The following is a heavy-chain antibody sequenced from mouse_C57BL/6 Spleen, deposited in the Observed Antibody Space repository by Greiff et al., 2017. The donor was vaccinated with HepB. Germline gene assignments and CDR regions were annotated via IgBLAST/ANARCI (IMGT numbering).Heavy chain of an antibody. D-gene: IGHD1-1*01. J-gene: IGHJ1*03. Sequence: QVQLQQPGAELVKPGASVKLSCKASGYTFTSYWMHWVKQRPGQGLEWIGMIHPNSGSTNYNEKFKSKATLTVDKSSSTAYMQLSSLTSEDSAVYYCARRATTVVATRYWYFDVWGTGTTVTVSS. CDR2: IHPNSGST. CDR1: GYTFTSYW. V-gene: IGHV1-64*01. CDR3: ARRATTVVATRYWYFDV.